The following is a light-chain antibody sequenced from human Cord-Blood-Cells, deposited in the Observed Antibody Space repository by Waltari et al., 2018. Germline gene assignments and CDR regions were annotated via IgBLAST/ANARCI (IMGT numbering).Light chain of an antibody. Sequence: QSVLTQPPSVSGRQGHRVTICCTASSHNIGAGYDVTRYQQLPRTAPKLLIYGNSNRPSGGPDRFSGSKSGTTTSLAITGLQAEDDADYYCQAYDSSLSGYVFGTGTKVTVL. J-gene: IGLJ1*01. CDR3: QAYDSSLSGYV. V-gene: IGLV1-40*01. CDR2: GNS. CDR1: SHNIGAGYD.